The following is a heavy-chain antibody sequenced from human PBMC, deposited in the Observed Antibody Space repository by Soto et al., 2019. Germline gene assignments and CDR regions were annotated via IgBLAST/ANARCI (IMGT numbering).Heavy chain of an antibody. D-gene: IGHD6-19*01. CDR1: SGSISSSNW. J-gene: IGHJ4*02. CDR3: AREDSSGWYGVFDY. CDR2: IYHSGST. V-gene: IGHV4-4*02. Sequence: SETLSLTCAVSSGSISSSNWWSWVRQPPGKGLEWIGEIYHSGSTNYNPSLKSRVTISVDKSKNQFSLKLSSVTAADTAVYYCAREDSSGWYGVFDYWGQGTLVTVSS.